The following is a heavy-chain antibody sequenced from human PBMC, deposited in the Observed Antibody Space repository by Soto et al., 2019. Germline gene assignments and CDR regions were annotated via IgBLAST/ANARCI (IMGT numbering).Heavy chain of an antibody. V-gene: IGHV3-53*01. CDR2: IYSGGST. Sequence: GGSLRLSCAASAFTVSSDYMSWVRQAPGKGLEWVSVIYSGGSTYYADSVKGRFTISRDNSKNTLYLQMNSLRAEDTAVYYCAREGDSCSSGYFDYWGQGTLVTVSS. CDR3: AREGDSCSSGYFDY. D-gene: IGHD6-13*01. J-gene: IGHJ4*02. CDR1: AFTVSSDY.